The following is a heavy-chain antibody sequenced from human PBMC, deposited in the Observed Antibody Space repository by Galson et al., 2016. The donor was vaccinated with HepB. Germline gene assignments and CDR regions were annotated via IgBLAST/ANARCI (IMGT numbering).Heavy chain of an antibody. Sequence: SLRLSCAASGFTFSNYYMSWIRQAPGKGLEWVAYISPSTTHINYAASVMGRFTVSSDNAKNSLYLQMNSPGTEDTAVYYCASPSGRYSIHTFDLWGQGTMVTVSS. CDR2: ISPSTTHI. J-gene: IGHJ3*01. V-gene: IGHV3-11*06. D-gene: IGHD1-26*01. CDR1: GFTFSNYY. CDR3: ASPSGRYSIHTFDL.